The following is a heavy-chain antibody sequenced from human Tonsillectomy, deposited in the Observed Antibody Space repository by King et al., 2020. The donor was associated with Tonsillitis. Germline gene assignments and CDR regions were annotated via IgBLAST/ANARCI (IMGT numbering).Heavy chain of an antibody. CDR1: GFTFSSYA. V-gene: IGHV3-23*04. CDR3: AKGSGVDTAMAVDY. D-gene: IGHD5-18*01. Sequence: VQLVESGGGLVQPGGSLRLSCAASGFTFSSYAMSWVRQAPGKGLEWFSVISGSGGSTYYADSVKGRFSISRDNSKNTLYLQMNSLRAEDTAVYYCAKGSGVDTAMAVDYWGQGTLVTVSS. J-gene: IGHJ4*02. CDR2: ISGSGGST.